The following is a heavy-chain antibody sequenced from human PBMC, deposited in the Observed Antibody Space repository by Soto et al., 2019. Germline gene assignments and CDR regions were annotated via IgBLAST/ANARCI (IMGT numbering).Heavy chain of an antibody. CDR2: INSDGSST. CDR1: GFTFSSYW. Sequence: GGSLRLSCAASGFTFSSYWMHWVRQAPGKGLVWVSRINSDGSSTSYADSVKGRFTISRDNAKNTLYLQMNSLRAEDTAVYYCARDHRYHTIFGVVTTKTDYWGQGTLVTVSS. D-gene: IGHD3-3*01. J-gene: IGHJ4*02. CDR3: ARDHRYHTIFGVVTTKTDY. V-gene: IGHV3-74*01.